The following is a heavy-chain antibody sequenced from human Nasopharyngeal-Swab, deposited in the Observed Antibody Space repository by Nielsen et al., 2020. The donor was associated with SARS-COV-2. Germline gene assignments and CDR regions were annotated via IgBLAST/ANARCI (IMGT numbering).Heavy chain of an antibody. D-gene: IGHD3-10*01. V-gene: IGHV4-39*01. CDR3: ARRKREEVRGVRYYFGY. Sequence: WIRQPPGKGLEWIGSIYYSGSTYYNPSLKSRVTISVDTSKNQFSLKLSSVTAADTAVYYCARRKREEVRGVRYYFGYWGQGTLVTVSS. CDR2: IYYSGST. J-gene: IGHJ4*02.